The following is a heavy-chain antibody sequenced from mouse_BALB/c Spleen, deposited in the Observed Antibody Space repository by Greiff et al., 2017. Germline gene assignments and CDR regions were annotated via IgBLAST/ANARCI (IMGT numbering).Heavy chain of an antibody. CDR2: ISYDGSN. CDR3: ARVYYRYDGYYFDY. CDR1: GYSITSGYY. V-gene: IGHV3-6*02. J-gene: IGHJ2*01. D-gene: IGHD2-14*01. Sequence: EVKLQESGPGLVKPSQSLSLTCSVTGYSITSGYYWNWIRQFPGNKLEWMGYISYDGSNNYNPSLKNRISITRDTSKNQFFLKLNSVTTEDTATYYCARVYYRYDGYYFDYWGQGTTLTVSS.